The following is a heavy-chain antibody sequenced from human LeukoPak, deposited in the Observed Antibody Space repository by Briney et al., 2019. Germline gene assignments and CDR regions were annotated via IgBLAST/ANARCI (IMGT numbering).Heavy chain of an antibody. J-gene: IGHJ6*02. Sequence: SETLSLTCTVSGVSISSYYWSWIRQPAGKGLEWIGRIYTSGSTNYNPSLKSRVTMSVDTSKNQFSLKLSSVTAADTAVYYCASLLYCSSTSCPPGYYYGMDVWGQGTTVAVSS. CDR1: GVSISSYY. D-gene: IGHD2-2*01. V-gene: IGHV4-4*07. CDR2: IYTSGST. CDR3: ASLLYCSSTSCPPGYYYGMDV.